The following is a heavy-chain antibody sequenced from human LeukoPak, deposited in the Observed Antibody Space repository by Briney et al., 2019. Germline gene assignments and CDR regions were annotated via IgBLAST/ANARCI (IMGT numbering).Heavy chain of an antibody. CDR2: FDPEDGET. CDR1: GYTLTELS. J-gene: IGHJ4*02. D-gene: IGHD4-23*01. Sequence: ASVKVSCKVSGYTLTELSMHWVRQAPGKGLEWMGGFDPEDGETIYAQKFQGRVTMTEDTSTDTAYMELSSLRSEDTAVYYCATAGGFYGGNSQAKFDYWGQGTLVTVSS. CDR3: ATAGGFYGGNSQAKFDY. V-gene: IGHV1-24*01.